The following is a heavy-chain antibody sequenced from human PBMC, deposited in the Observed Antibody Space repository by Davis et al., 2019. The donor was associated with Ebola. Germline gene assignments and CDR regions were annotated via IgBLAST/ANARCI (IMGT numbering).Heavy chain of an antibody. CDR1: GSTFSSYA. D-gene: IGHD3-3*01. J-gene: IGHJ3*02. V-gene: IGHV3-23*01. Sequence: GGSLRLSCAASGSTFSSYAMSWVRQAPGKGLEWVSAISGSGGSTYYADSVKGRFTISRDNSKNTLYLQMNSLRAEDTAIYYCAKDKNYDFWSGYPHDAFDIWGQGTMVTVSS. CDR3: AKDKNYDFWSGYPHDAFDI. CDR2: ISGSGGST.